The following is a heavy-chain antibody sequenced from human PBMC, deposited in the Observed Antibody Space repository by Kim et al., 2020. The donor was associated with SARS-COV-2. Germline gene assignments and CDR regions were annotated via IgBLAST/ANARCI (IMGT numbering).Heavy chain of an antibody. CDR3: ARGFDY. CDR1: GGSISSYY. V-gene: IGHV4-59*12. CDR2: IYYSGST. J-gene: IGHJ4*02. Sequence: SETLSLTCTVSGGSISSYYWSWIRQPPGKGLEWIGYIYYSGSTNYNPSLKSRVTISVDTSKNQFSLKLSSVTAADTAVYYCARGFDYCGLGTLVTGSS.